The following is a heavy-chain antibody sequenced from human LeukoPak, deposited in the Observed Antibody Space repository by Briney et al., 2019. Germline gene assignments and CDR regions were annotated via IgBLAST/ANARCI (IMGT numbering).Heavy chain of an antibody. J-gene: IGHJ5*02. V-gene: IGHV3-7*01. CDR2: IKQDGSEK. CDR3: ARGGYYDILTGYSP. CDR1: GFTFSSYW. Sequence: GGSLRLSCAASGFTFSSYWMSWVRQARGKGLEWVASIKQDGSEKYYVDSVEGRFTISRDNAKNSLYLQMNSLRAEDTAVYYCARGGYYDILTGYSPWGQGTLVTVSS. D-gene: IGHD3-9*01.